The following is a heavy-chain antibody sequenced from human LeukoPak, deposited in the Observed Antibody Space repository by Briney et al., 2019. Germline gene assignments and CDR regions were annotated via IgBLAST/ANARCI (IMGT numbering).Heavy chain of an antibody. J-gene: IGHJ4*02. V-gene: IGHV4-34*01. CDR1: GGSFSGYY. CDR3: ARGLKRIASWSPPKYYFDY. D-gene: IGHD6-13*01. CDR2: INHSGST. Sequence: PSETLSLTCAVYGGSFSGYYWSWIRQPPGKGLEWIGEINHSGSTNYNPSLKSRVTISVDTSKNQFSLKLSSVTAADTAVYYCARGLKRIASWSPPKYYFDYWGQGTLATVSS.